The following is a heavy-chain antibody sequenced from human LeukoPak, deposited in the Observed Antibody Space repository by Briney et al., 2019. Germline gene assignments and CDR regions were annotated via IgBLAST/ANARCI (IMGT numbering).Heavy chain of an antibody. V-gene: IGHV4-59*11. CDR3: ARVVSWFDP. CDR1: GGSISSHY. J-gene: IGHJ5*02. CDR2: IYYSGST. D-gene: IGHD2-2*01. Sequence: PSETLSLTCTVSGGSISSHYWGWIRQPPGKGLEWIGYIYYSGSTNYNPSLKSRVTMSVDTSNNQFSLKLSSVTAADTAVYYCARVVSWFDPWGQGTLVTVSS.